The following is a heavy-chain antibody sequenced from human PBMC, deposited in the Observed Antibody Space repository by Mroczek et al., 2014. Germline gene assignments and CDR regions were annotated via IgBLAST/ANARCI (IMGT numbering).Heavy chain of an antibody. CDR3: AREEGWVRGLLDY. Sequence: VQLVQSGGGLVKPGGSLRLSCAASGFTFSSYSMNWVRQAPGKGLEWVSSISSSSSYIYYADSVKGRFTISRDNAKNSLYLQMNSLRAEDTAVYYCAREEGWVRGLLDYWGQGTLVTVSS. CDR2: ISSSSSYI. J-gene: IGHJ4*02. CDR1: GFTFSSYS. D-gene: IGHD3-10*01. V-gene: IGHV3-21*01.